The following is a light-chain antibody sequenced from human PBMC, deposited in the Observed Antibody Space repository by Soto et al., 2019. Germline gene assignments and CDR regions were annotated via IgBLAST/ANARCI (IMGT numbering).Light chain of an antibody. CDR1: QSVLYTLNNKNY. CDR3: QQYYTTRT. CDR2: WAS. J-gene: IGKJ1*01. V-gene: IGKV4-1*01. Sequence: DIVMTQSPDSLAVSLGERATINCKSSQSVLYTLNNKNYLAWYQQKPGQPPKLLFHWASTREFGVPDRFSGCGSGTDFTLTISSLQAEDVAIYYCQQYYTTRTFGQGTKVEIK.